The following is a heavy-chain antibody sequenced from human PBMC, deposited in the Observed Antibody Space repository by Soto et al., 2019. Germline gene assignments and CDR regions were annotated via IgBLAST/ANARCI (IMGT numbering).Heavy chain of an antibody. CDR3: AKAGFSSSWSPTYFDY. J-gene: IGHJ4*02. Sequence: EVQLLESGGGLVQPGGSLRLSCAASGFTFTSYAMNWVRLAPGKGLEWVSVISGRGYNAYYADSVKGRFTISRDNTKNPLYLQMNSLRAEDTAVYYCAKAGFSSSWSPTYFDYWGQGTLVTVSS. V-gene: IGHV3-23*01. CDR1: GFTFTSYA. CDR2: ISGRGYNA. D-gene: IGHD6-13*01.